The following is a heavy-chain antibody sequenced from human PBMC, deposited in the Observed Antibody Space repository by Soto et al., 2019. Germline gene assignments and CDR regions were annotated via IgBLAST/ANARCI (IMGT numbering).Heavy chain of an antibody. CDR2: IGTAGDT. Sequence: PGGSLRLSCAASGFTFSSYDMHWVRKATGKGLEWVSAIGTAGDTYYPGSVKGRFTISRENAKNSLYLQMNSLRAEDTAVYYCARGLGGNEAYWYYYYYGMDVWGQGTTVTVSS. CDR1: GFTFSSYD. J-gene: IGHJ6*02. V-gene: IGHV3-13*01. CDR3: ARGLGGNEAYWYYYYYGMDV. D-gene: IGHD3-16*01.